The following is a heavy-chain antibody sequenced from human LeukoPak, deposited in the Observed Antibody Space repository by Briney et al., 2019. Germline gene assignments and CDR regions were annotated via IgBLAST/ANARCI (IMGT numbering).Heavy chain of an antibody. CDR1: GGSIRSYY. D-gene: IGHD3-10*01. J-gene: IGHJ6*03. V-gene: IGHV4-59*01. Sequence: SETLSLTCTVSGGSIRSYYWSWLRQPPGKGLEWIGYIYYSGSTNYNPSLKSRVTISVDTSKNQFSLKLSSVTAADTAVYYCARIGTNYYYYMDVWGKGTTVTVSS. CDR3: ARIGTNYYYYMDV. CDR2: IYYSGST.